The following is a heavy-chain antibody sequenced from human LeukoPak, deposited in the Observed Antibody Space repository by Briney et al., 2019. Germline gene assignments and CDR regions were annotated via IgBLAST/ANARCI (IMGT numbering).Heavy chain of an antibody. V-gene: IGHV3-15*01. CDR3: TTSSWGNPVS. CDR1: GLTFIDAY. D-gene: IGHD3-16*01. J-gene: IGHJ5*02. Sequence: GGSLRLSCAVSGLTFIDAYMTWVRQAPGRALEWVGLIKSTPDGGTTHHAAPVRGRFTVSRDDSKNTLFPQMNSLKTEDTAVYYCTTSSWGNPVSWGQGTLVTVSS. CDR2: IKSTPDGGTT.